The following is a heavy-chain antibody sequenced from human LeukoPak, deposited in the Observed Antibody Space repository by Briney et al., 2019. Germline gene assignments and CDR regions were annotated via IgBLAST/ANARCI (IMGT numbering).Heavy chain of an antibody. Sequence: AGGSLRLSCAASEFTFSTYGMHWVRQAPGKGLEWVAFIRYDASNKYYADSVKGRFTISRDNAKNSLYLQMNSLRAEDTAVYYCARATYFGVVVTATSDYWGQGTLVTVSS. CDR1: EFTFSTYG. D-gene: IGHD2-21*02. CDR3: ARATYFGVVVTATSDY. CDR2: IRYDASNK. V-gene: IGHV3-30*02. J-gene: IGHJ4*02.